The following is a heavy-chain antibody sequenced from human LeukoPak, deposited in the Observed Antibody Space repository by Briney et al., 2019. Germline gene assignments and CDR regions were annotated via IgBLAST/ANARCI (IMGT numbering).Heavy chain of an antibody. CDR1: GFTFSSYW. J-gene: IGHJ4*02. CDR3: ARGDGDLDY. D-gene: IGHD4-17*01. Sequence: GGSLRLSCAASGFTFSSYWMSWVRQAPGKGLEWVSVIYSGGSTYYADSVKGRFTISRDNSKNTLYLQMNSLRAEDTAVYYCARGDGDLDYWGQGTLVTVSS. V-gene: IGHV3-53*01. CDR2: IYSGGST.